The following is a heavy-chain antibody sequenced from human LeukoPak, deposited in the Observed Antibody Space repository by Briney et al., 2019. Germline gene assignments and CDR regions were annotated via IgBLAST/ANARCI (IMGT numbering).Heavy chain of an antibody. CDR2: ISAYNGDT. CDR1: GYTFTSCG. D-gene: IGHD5-12*01. V-gene: IGHV1-18*04. Sequence: EASVKVSCKASGYTFTSCGISWVRQAPGQGLEWMGWISAYNGDTHYAQKLQDRVTMTTDTSTSTAYMELRSLRSDDTAVYYCARRTLRGESIDYWGQGTLVTVSS. J-gene: IGHJ4*02. CDR3: ARRTLRGESIDY.